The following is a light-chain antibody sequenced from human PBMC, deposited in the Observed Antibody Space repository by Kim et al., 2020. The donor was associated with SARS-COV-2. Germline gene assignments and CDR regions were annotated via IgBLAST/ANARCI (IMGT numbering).Light chain of an antibody. J-gene: IGLJ2*01. CDR1: SSNIGNNY. V-gene: IGLV1-51*01. CDR3: GTWDTSLSVVV. CDR2: DNN. Sequence: QSVLTQPPSVSAAPGQKVTISCSGSSSNIGNNYVSWYQHLPGTAPKLLIYDNNKRPSGIPDRFSGSTSGTSATLGITGLQTGDEADYYCGTWDTSLSVVVFGGGTQLTVL.